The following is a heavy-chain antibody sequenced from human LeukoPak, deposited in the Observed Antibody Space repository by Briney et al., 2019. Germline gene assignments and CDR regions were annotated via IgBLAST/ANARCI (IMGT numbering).Heavy chain of an antibody. D-gene: IGHD5-24*01. J-gene: IGHJ4*02. CDR3: ARSRDGYNSFYAY. Sequence: ASVTVSFTASGGTFTIYAISWVRQAPGQGLEWMGRIIPILGIANYAQKFQGRVTITADKSTSTAYMELSSLRSEDTAVYYCARSRDGYNSFYAYWGQGTLVTVSS. CDR1: GGTFTIYA. V-gene: IGHV1-69*04. CDR2: IIPILGIA.